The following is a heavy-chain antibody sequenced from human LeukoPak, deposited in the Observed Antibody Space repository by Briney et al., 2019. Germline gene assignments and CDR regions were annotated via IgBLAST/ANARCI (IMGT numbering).Heavy chain of an antibody. CDR3: ARNNGVDV. V-gene: IGHV3-7*03. CDR1: GFTFSSYW. J-gene: IGHJ6*02. Sequence: SGGSLRLSCAASGFTFSSYWMTWVRQVPGRGPEWVANVNRDGSETYYLDSVKGRFTISKDNAKNSLYLQMNSLRAEDTALYHCARNNGVDVWGQGTTVIVSS. CDR2: VNRDGSET.